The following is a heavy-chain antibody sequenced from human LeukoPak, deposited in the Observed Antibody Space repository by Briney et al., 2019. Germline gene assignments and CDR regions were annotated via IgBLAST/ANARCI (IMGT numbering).Heavy chain of an antibody. V-gene: IGHV4-59*01. J-gene: IGHJ6*02. CDR1: GGSIGSYY. D-gene: IGHD6-6*01. CDR2: IYYSGST. Sequence: SETLSLTCTASGGSIGSYYWSWIRQPPGKGLEWIGYIYYSGSTNYNPSLKSRVTISIDTSKNQFSLKLSSVTAADTAVYYCARALSSSSVYYYGMDVWGQGTTVSVSS. CDR3: ARALSSSSVYYYGMDV.